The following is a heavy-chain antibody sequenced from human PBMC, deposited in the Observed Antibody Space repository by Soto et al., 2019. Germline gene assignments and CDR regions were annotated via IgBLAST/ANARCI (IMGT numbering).Heavy chain of an antibody. D-gene: IGHD1-26*01. CDR3: AHGEGIVKSIVYFDS. V-gene: IGHV1-24*01. Sequence: GASVKVSCKVSGYFLTALSIHWVRQAPGKGLERMGGFDREDGETIYAQKFQGRVTMTEDTSTDSAYMELSSLTSEDTAIYYCAHGEGIVKSIVYFDSWGQGTLVTVS. CDR2: FDREDGET. CDR1: GYFLTALS. J-gene: IGHJ4*02.